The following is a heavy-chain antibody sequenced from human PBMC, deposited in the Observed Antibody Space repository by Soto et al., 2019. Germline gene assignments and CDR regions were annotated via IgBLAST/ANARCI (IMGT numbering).Heavy chain of an antibody. J-gene: IGHJ3*02. Sequence: GGSLRLSCAASGFTFSSYAMSWVRQAPGKGLEWVSAISGSGGSTYYADSVKGRFTISRDKSKNTLYLQMNSLRAEDTAVYYCAKSHLPYGGNSDAFDIWGQGTMVTVSS. CDR3: AKSHLPYGGNSDAFDI. V-gene: IGHV3-23*01. D-gene: IGHD4-17*01. CDR2: ISGSGGST. CDR1: GFTFSSYA.